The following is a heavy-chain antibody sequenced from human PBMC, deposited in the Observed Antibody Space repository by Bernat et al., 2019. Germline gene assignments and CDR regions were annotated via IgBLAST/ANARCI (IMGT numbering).Heavy chain of an antibody. D-gene: IGHD3-10*01. Sequence: EVQLVESGGGVVRPGGSLRLSCAASGFTFDDYGMSWVRQAPGKGLEWVSGINWNGGSTGYADSVKGRFTISRDNAKNSLYLQMNSLRAEDTALYYCARDGRYYYGSGKGGFDYWGQGTLVTVSS. CDR1: GFTFDDYG. CDR3: ARDGRYYYGSGKGGFDY. CDR2: INWNGGST. V-gene: IGHV3-20*04. J-gene: IGHJ4*02.